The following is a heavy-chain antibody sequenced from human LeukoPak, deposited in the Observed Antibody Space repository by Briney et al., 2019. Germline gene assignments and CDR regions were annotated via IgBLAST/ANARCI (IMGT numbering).Heavy chain of an antibody. CDR1: GGSISSYY. J-gene: IGHJ4*02. V-gene: IGHV4-4*07. D-gene: IGHD3-10*01. CDR3: ARRGRYYGSGSYYNDD. CDR2: IYTSGST. Sequence: PSKTLSLTCTVSGGSISSYYWSWIRQPAGKGLEWIGRIYTSGSTNYNPSLKSRVTMSVDTSKNQFSLKLSSVTAADTAVYYCARRGRYYGSGSYYNDDWGQGTLVTVSS.